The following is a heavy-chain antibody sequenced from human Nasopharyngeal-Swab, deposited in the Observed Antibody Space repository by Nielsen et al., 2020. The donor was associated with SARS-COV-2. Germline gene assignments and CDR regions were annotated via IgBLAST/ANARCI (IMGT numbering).Heavy chain of an antibody. J-gene: IGHJ4*02. CDR1: GFSLSTSGVG. CDR2: IYWDDDK. CDR3: ALPTLNYYGSGSYYFDY. D-gene: IGHD3-10*01. Sequence: SGPTLVKPTQTLTLTCTFSGFSLSTSGVGVGWIRQPPGKALEWLALIYWDDDKRYSPSLKSRLTITKDTSKNQVVLTMTNMDPVDTATYYCALPTLNYYGSGSYYFDYWGQGTLVTVSS. V-gene: IGHV2-5*02.